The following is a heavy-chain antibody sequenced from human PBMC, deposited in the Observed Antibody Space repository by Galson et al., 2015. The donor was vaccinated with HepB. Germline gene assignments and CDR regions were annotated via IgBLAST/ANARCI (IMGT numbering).Heavy chain of an antibody. CDR3: ARSTISGYGMDV. D-gene: IGHD5/OR15-5a*01. Sequence: SVKVSCKASGYTLTRHGVNWVRQAPGQGLEWMGWINTNTGNPTYAQGFTGRFVFSLDTSVRTTYLQINSLKSEDTAVYYCARSTISGYGMDVWGQGTTVTVSS. V-gene: IGHV7-4-1*02. J-gene: IGHJ6*02. CDR1: GYTLTRHG. CDR2: INTNTGNP.